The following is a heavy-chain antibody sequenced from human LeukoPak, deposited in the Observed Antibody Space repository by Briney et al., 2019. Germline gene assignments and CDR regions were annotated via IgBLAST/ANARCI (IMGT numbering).Heavy chain of an antibody. Sequence: GASVKVSCKASGYTFTGYYMHWVRQAPGQGLEWMGWINPNSGGTNYAQKFQGRVTMTRDTSISTAYMELSRLRSDDTAVYYCARAYYYDSSGYLVGYYYYGMDVWGQGTTVTVSS. CDR2: INPNSGGT. J-gene: IGHJ6*02. CDR3: ARAYYYDSSGYLVGYYYYGMDV. V-gene: IGHV1-2*02. CDR1: GYTFTGYY. D-gene: IGHD3-22*01.